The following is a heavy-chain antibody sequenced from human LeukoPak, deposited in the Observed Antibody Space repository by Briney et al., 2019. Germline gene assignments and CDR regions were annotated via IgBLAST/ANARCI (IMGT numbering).Heavy chain of an antibody. CDR1: GGSISSYY. J-gene: IGHJ4*02. D-gene: IGHD6-13*01. Sequence: PSETLSLTCTVSGGSISSYYCNWIRQTPGRGLEWIGYIHCSGSTNYSPSLKSRVTISLDTSKNQFSLKLNSVTAADTAVYYCLYSSGWYSVVYWGQGTLVTVSS. CDR3: LYSSGWYSVVY. V-gene: IGHV4-59*08. CDR2: IHCSGST.